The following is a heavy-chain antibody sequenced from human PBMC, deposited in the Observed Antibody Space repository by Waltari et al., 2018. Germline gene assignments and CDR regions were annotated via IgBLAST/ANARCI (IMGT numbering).Heavy chain of an antibody. D-gene: IGHD3-22*01. V-gene: IGHV3-9*01. CDR1: GFTFDDYA. Sequence: EVQLVESGGGLVQHGRSLRLSCAASGFTFDDYAMHWVRQAPGKGLEWVSGISWNSGSIGYADSVKGRFTISRDNAKNSLYLQMNGLRAEDTALYYCAKDHYDSSGYAWGQGTMDTVSS. J-gene: IGHJ3*01. CDR3: AKDHYDSSGYA. CDR2: ISWNSGSI.